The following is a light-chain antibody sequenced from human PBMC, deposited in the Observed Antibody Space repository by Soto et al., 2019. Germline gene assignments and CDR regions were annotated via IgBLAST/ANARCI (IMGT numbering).Light chain of an antibody. CDR1: QGISSY. V-gene: IGKV1-8*01. CDR2: AAS. CDR3: QQYYSYPPA. J-gene: IGKJ3*01. Sequence: ALRMTQSPSSLSASTGDRVTITCRASQGISSYLAWYQQKPGKAPKLLIYAASTLQSGVPSRFSGSGSGTHFTLTISCLQSEDCATYFCQQYYSYPPAFGPGTKVDIK.